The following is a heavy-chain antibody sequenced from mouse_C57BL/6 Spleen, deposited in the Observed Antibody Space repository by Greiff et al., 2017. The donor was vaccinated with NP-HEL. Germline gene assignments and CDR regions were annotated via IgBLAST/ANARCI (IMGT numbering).Heavy chain of an antibody. D-gene: IGHD1-1*01. Sequence: QVQLQQPGAELVKPGASVKLSCKASGYTFTSYWMQWVKQRPGQGLEWIGEIDPSDSYTNYNQKFKGKATLTVDTSSSTAYMQLSSLTSEDSAVYYCARVEYYGSTWFAYWGQGTLVTVSA. CDR1: GYTFTSYW. J-gene: IGHJ3*01. CDR3: ARVEYYGSTWFAY. V-gene: IGHV1-50*01. CDR2: IDPSDSYT.